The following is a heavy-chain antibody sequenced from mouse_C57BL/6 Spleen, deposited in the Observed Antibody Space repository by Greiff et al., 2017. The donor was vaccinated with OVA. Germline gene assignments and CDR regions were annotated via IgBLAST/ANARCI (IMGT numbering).Heavy chain of an antibody. CDR1: GYTFTDYY. CDR2: IYPGSGNT. D-gene: IGHD2-5*01. CDR3: ARDHYYSNYEEAMDY. V-gene: IGHV1-76*01. J-gene: IGHJ4*01. Sequence: QVQLQQSGAELVRPGASVKLSCKASGYTFTDYYINWVKQRPGQGLEWIARIYPGSGNTYYNEKFTGKATLTAEKSSSTAYMQLSSLTSEDSAVYFCARDHYYSNYEEAMDYWGQGTSVTVSS.